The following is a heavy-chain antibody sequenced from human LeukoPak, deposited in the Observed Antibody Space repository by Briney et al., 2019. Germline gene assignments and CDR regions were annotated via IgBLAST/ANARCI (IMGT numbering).Heavy chain of an antibody. J-gene: IGHJ4*02. Sequence: ASVKVSCKASGYTFTIYDINWVRQATGQGLEWMGWMNPNSGNTGYAQKFQGRVTMTRNTSISTAYMELSSLRSEDTAVYYCARTTTVVTPFDYWGQGTLVTVSS. CDR1: GYTFTIYD. V-gene: IGHV1-8*01. D-gene: IGHD4-23*01. CDR2: MNPNSGNT. CDR3: ARTTTVVTPFDY.